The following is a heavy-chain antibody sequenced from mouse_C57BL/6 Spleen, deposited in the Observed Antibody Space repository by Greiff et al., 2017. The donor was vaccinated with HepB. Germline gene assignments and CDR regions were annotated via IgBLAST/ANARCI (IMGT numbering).Heavy chain of an antibody. J-gene: IGHJ4*01. CDR3: AMGYYGSSYGYAMDY. V-gene: IGHV1-66*01. CDR2: IYPGSGNT. Sequence: VQRVESGPELVKPGASVKISCKASGYSFTSYYIHWVKQRPGQGLEWIGWIYPGSGNTKYNEKFKGKATLTADTSSSTAYMQLSSLTSEDSAVYYCAMGYYGSSYGYAMDYWGQGTSVTVSS. D-gene: IGHD1-1*01. CDR1: GYSFTSYY.